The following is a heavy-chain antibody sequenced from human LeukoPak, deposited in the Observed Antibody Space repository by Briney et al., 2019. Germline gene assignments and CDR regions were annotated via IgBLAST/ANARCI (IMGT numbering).Heavy chain of an antibody. J-gene: IGHJ5*02. CDR2: MNPNSGNT. Sequence: GASVKVSCKASGGTFTSYDINWVRQATGQGLEWMGWMNPNSGNTGYAQKFQGRVTITRNTSISTAYMELSSLRSEDTAVYYCARGRRIQPHWFDPWGQGTLVTVSS. D-gene: IGHD5-18*01. CDR1: GGTFTSYD. V-gene: IGHV1-8*03. CDR3: ARGRRIQPHWFDP.